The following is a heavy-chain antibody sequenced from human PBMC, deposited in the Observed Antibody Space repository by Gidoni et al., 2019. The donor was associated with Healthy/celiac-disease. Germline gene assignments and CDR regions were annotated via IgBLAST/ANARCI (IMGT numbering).Heavy chain of an antibody. V-gene: IGHV4-30-2*01. D-gene: IGHD3-3*01. J-gene: IGHJ5*02. CDR2: IYHSGST. CDR3: ARGRNPTSYDFWSGSYFFIPCWFDP. Sequence: QLQLQESGSGLVKPSQTLSLSCAVSGRSLSSGGYSWSGIRLPPGKGLEWIGYIYHSGSTYYNPSLKSRVTISVDRSKNQLSLELSSVTAADTAVYYCARGRNPTSYDFWSGSYFFIPCWFDPWGQGTLVTVSS. CDR1: GRSLSSGGYS.